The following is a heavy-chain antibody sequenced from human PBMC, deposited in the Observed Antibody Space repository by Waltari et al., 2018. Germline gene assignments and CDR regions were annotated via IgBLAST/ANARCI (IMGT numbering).Heavy chain of an antibody. CDR2: IKSKTDGGTT. J-gene: IGHJ3*02. CDR1: GFTFSNAW. Sequence: EVQLVESGGGLVKPGGSLRLSCAASGFTFSNAWMSWVRQAPGKGLEWVGRIKSKTDGGTTDYAAPGKGRFTISRDDSKNTLYLQMNSLKTEDTAVYYCTTPADCSGGSCYPRDRRDAFDIWGQGTMVTVSS. D-gene: IGHD2-15*01. V-gene: IGHV3-15*01. CDR3: TTPADCSGGSCYPRDRRDAFDI.